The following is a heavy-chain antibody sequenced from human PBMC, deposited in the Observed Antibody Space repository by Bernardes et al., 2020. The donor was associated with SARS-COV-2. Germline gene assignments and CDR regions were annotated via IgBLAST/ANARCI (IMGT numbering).Heavy chain of an antibody. CDR3: AAGGGGWYLDL. J-gene: IGHJ2*01. CDR2: IVVGSGNT. V-gene: IGHV1-58*01. Sequence: SVKVSCKASGFTFTRSAVQWLRQARGQRLEWIGWIVVGSGNTNYAQKFQERVTITRDMSTNTVYMELSSLRSEDTAVYYCAAGGGGWYLDLWGRGTLVTVSS. D-gene: IGHD3-16*01. CDR1: GFTFTRSA.